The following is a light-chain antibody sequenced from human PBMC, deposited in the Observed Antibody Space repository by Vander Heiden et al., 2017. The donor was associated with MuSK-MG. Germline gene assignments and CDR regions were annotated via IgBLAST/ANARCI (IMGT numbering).Light chain of an antibody. V-gene: IGLV2-23*01. J-gene: IGLJ3*02. CDR3: CSYAGSDTWV. Sequence: HSALTQPAPVSGSPGQSITISCTGTSSDVGSYNLVSWYQQHPGTPPKLFIYEGITRPSGVSNRFSGSMSVTTASMTISGLQAEDEADYYCCSYAGSDTWVFGGGTKLTVL. CDR1: SSDVGSYNL. CDR2: EGI.